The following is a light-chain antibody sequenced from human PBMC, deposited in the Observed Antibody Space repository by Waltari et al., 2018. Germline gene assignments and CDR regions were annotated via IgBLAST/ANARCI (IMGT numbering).Light chain of an antibody. Sequence: EIVLTQSPGTLSLSPGERATLSCRASQSVGRPLAWYQLKPGQAPRLLIFGASTRATGTPDRFSGSGSGTDVSLTISRLEPEDFAVYFCQHYVRLPATFGQGTRVEV. CDR3: QHYVRLPAT. V-gene: IGKV3-20*01. CDR2: GAS. CDR1: QSVGRP. J-gene: IGKJ1*01.